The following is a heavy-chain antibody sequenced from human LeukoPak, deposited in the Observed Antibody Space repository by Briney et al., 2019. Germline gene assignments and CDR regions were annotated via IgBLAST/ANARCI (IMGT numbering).Heavy chain of an antibody. D-gene: IGHD6-13*01. J-gene: IGHJ4*02. CDR3: ARDDMAAPVGTL. V-gene: IGHV3-7*04. Sequence: GGSLRLSCAASGFTFSNYWMSWVRQAPGKGLEWVANIKQDGSEKSYVDSVKGRFTISRDNGKHSLYLQMNSLRAEDTAVYYCARDDMAAPVGTLWGQGTLVTVSS. CDR2: IKQDGSEK. CDR1: GFTFSNYW.